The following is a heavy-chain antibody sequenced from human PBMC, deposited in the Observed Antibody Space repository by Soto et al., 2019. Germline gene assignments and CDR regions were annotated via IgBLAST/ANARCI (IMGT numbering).Heavy chain of an antibody. D-gene: IGHD3-22*01. J-gene: IGHJ4*02. CDR1: GFTFSSYG. CDR2: IWYDGSNK. CDR3: ARDRPEYYYDSSGYYPF. Sequence: GGSLRLSCAASGFTFSSYGMHWVRQAPGKGLEWVTVIWYDGSNKYYADSVKGQFTISRDNSKNTLNLQMNSLRAEDMAVYYCARDRPEYYYDSSGYYPFWGQGT. V-gene: IGHV3-33*08.